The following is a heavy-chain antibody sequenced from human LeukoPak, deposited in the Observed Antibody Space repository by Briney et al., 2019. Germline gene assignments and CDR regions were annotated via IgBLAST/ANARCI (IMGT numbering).Heavy chain of an antibody. CDR1: GYTFTSYG. CDR3: ARSITMVRGVIITFSWFAP. J-gene: IGHJ5*02. V-gene: IGHV1-18*01. CDR2: ISAYNCNT. Sequence: ASVKVSCKASGYTFTSYGISWVRQAPGQGLEGMGWISAYNCNTNYAQKLQGRVTMTTDTSTSTAYMELRSLRSDDTAVYYCARSITMVRGVIITFSWFAPWGQGTLVTVSS. D-gene: IGHD3-10*01.